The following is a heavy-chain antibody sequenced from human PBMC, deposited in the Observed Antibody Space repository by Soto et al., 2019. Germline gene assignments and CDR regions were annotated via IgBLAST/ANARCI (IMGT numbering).Heavy chain of an antibody. D-gene: IGHD3-3*01. CDR1: GYTFTSYG. Sequence: GVSVKVSCKASGYTFTSYGISWVRQAPGQGLEWMGWISAYNGNTNYAQKLQGRVTMTTDTSTSTAYMELRSLRSDDTAVYYCARDGITIFGVVTQNWFDPWGQGTLVTVSS. V-gene: IGHV1-18*01. J-gene: IGHJ5*02. CDR3: ARDGITIFGVVTQNWFDP. CDR2: ISAYNGNT.